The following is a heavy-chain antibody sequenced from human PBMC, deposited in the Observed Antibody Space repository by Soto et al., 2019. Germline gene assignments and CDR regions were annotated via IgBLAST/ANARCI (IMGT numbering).Heavy chain of an antibody. CDR2: IWYDGSNK. D-gene: IGHD2-2*01. Sequence: QVQLVESGGGVVQPGRSLRLSCAASGFTFSSYGMHWVRQAPGKGLEWVAVIWYDGSNKYYADSVKGRFTISRDNSKNTLYLQMNSLRAEDTAVYYCARDGVPASPRYYGMDVWGQGTTVTVSS. CDR3: ARDGVPASPRYYGMDV. J-gene: IGHJ6*02. CDR1: GFTFSSYG. V-gene: IGHV3-33*01.